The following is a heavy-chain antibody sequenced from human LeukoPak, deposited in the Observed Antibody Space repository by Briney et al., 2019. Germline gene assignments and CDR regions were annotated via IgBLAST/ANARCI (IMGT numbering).Heavy chain of an antibody. Sequence: SESLSLTCTVSGRSLSSGCYYWNWLRQPAGKGLEWIGRIYTRRSTHYSSLLERRGTISVDTSKNQYSLKLSSVTAADTAVYYCARDINVAVAGTWAFDIWGQGTIVTVSS. J-gene: IGHJ3*02. CDR1: GRSLSSGCYY. CDR3: ARDINVAVAGTWAFDI. D-gene: IGHD6-19*01. V-gene: IGHV4-61*02. CDR2: IYTRRST.